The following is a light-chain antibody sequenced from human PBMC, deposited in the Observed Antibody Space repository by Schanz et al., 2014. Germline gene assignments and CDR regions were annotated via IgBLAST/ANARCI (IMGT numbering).Light chain of an antibody. CDR1: SSDVGGYDY. V-gene: IGLV2-14*03. Sequence: QSALTQPASVSGSPGQSITISCTGTSSDVGGYDYVSWYQQHPGKAPKLMIYDVNNRPSGVSNRFSGSKSGNTASLTISGLQAEDEADYYCSSYTSSSTLFGGGTKLTVL. CDR2: DVN. J-gene: IGLJ3*02. CDR3: SSYTSSSTL.